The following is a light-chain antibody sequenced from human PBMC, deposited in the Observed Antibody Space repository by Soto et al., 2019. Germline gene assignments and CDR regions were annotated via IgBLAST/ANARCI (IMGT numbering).Light chain of an antibody. CDR3: LQHSTFPFT. Sequence: AIQMTQSPSSLSASVGDRVIITCRASEAIRIDLGWYQQKPGKAPKLLIYGATVLQTGVPSRFSGSGSGTDFTLTISGLQPEDFATYYCLQHSTFPFTFGPGTKVDVK. CDR1: EAIRID. CDR2: GAT. J-gene: IGKJ3*01. V-gene: IGKV1-6*01.